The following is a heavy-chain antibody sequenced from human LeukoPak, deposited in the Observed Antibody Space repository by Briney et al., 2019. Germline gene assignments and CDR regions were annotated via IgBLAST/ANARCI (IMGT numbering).Heavy chain of an antibody. CDR3: ASYGSSSWYYYYGMDV. V-gene: IGHV1-69*13. D-gene: IGHD6-13*01. Sequence: SVKVSCKASGGTFSSYAISWVRQAPGQGLEWMGGITPIFGTANYAQKFQGRVTITADESTSTAYMELSSLRSEDTAVYYCASYGSSSWYYYYGMDVWGQGTTVTVSS. CDR1: GGTFSSYA. CDR2: ITPIFGTA. J-gene: IGHJ6*02.